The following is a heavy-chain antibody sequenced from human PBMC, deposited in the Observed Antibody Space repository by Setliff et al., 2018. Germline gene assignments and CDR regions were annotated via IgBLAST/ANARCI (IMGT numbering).Heavy chain of an antibody. CDR3: AKGRGEMDS. V-gene: IGHV4-38-2*02. Sequence: PSETLSLTCTVSGYSISSGYIWGWIRQPPGKGLEWVGNIGHTGSTDSHPSLKSRVSISIDTSKNQFSLNVRSVTAADTAIYYCAKGRGEMDSWGQGILVTVSS. J-gene: IGHJ4*02. D-gene: IGHD3-10*01. CDR2: IGHTGST. CDR1: GYSISSGYI.